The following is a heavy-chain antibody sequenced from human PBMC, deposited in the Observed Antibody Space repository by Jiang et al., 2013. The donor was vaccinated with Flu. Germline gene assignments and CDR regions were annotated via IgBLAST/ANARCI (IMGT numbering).Heavy chain of an antibody. J-gene: IGHJ4*02. Sequence: VQLVESGGGLVQPGRSLRLSCTGSGFTFGDYAVTWFRQAPGKGLEWVGFIRSKAYSGTTEYAASVKGRFTISRDDSKMVADLQMNSLNSEDTGVYYCAADEWSDRNDRRRLHWGQGTLVTVSS. CDR2: IRSKAYSGTT. D-gene: IGHD1-1*01. CDR3: AADEWSDRNDRRRLH. CDR1: GFTFGDYA. V-gene: IGHV3-49*03.